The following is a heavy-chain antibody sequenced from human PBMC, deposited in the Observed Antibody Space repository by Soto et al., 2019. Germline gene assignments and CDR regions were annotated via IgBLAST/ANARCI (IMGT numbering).Heavy chain of an antibody. CDR2: IKQDGSEK. D-gene: IGHD6-19*01. V-gene: IGHV3-7*01. CDR3: ARRAAAYSSGWYYFDY. Sequence: GGSLRLSCAASGFTFSRYWMSWVRQAPGKGLEWVANIKQDGSEKYYVDSVKGRFTISRDNAKNSLYLQMNSLRAEDTAVYYCARRAAAYSSGWYYFDYWGQGTLVTVSS. CDR1: GFTFSRYW. J-gene: IGHJ4*02.